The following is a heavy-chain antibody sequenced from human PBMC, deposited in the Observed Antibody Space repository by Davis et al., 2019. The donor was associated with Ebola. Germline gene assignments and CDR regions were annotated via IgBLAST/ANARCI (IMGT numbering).Heavy chain of an antibody. CDR1: GFTFSSYS. Sequence: PGGSLRLSCAASGFTFSSYSMNWVRQAPGKGLEWVSYISSSSSTIYYADSVKGRFTISRDNAKNSLYLQMNSLRAEDTAVYYCSILYGGDAFDIWGQGTMVTVSS. J-gene: IGHJ3*02. CDR2: ISSSSSTI. CDR3: SILYGGDAFDI. D-gene: IGHD4/OR15-4a*01. V-gene: IGHV3-48*01.